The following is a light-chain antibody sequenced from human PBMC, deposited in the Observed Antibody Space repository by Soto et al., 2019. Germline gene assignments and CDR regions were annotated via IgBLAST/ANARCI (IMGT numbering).Light chain of an antibody. J-gene: IGKJ1*01. V-gene: IGKV3-20*01. CDR2: DAS. CDR1: QSVSSSY. CDR3: QQYGSSPRT. Sequence: EIVLTQSPGSLSLSPGERATLSCRASQSVSSSYLAWYQQKPGQAPRLLIYDASNRATGIPDRFSVSGSGTDFTLTIRTLEPEDFAVYYCQQYGSSPRTFGQGTKVDIK.